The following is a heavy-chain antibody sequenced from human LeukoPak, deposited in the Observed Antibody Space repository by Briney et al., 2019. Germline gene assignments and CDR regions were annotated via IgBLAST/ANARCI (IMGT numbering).Heavy chain of an antibody. CDR1: GGSISSYY. D-gene: IGHD3-16*01. CDR2: ISYSGST. Sequence: SETLSLTCTVSGGSISSYYWSWIRQPPGKGLEWIGYISYSGSTNYNPSLKSRVTISVDTSKNQLSLKVTSVTGADTAVYYCARFGVDYDMDVWGQGTTVTVSS. J-gene: IGHJ6*02. V-gene: IGHV4-59*01. CDR3: ARFGVDYDMDV.